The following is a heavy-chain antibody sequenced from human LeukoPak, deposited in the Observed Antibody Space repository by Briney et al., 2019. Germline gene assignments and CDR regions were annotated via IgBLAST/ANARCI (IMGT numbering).Heavy chain of an antibody. Sequence: PSGTLSLTCAVSGGSISSSNWWSWVRQLPGRGLEWIGEIYHSGGTNYNPSLKSRITISVDKSKNQFSLKLSSVTAADTAVYYCARGGIFGVVKKIKNYFDYWGQGTLVTVSS. CDR3: ARGGIFGVVKKIKNYFDY. V-gene: IGHV4-4*02. CDR2: IYHSGGT. CDR1: GGSISSSNW. J-gene: IGHJ4*02. D-gene: IGHD3-3*01.